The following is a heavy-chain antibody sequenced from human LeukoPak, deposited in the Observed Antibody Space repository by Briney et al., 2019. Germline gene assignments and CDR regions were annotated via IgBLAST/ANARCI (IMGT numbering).Heavy chain of an antibody. J-gene: IGHJ4*02. V-gene: IGHV3-23*01. Sequence: GGSLRLSCAASGFTFSSYAMSWVRQAPGKGLEWVLAISGSGGSTYYADSVKGRFTISRDNSKNTLYLQMNSLRAEDTAVYYCAKDELDSSGYYTGDYWGQGTLVTVSS. CDR3: AKDELDSSGYYTGDY. CDR1: GFTFSSYA. CDR2: ISGSGGST. D-gene: IGHD3-22*01.